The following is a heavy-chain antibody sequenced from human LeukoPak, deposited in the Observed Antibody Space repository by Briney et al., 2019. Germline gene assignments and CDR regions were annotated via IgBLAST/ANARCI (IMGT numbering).Heavy chain of an antibody. CDR1: GFTFTTYW. CDR3: ARVRGYSGYEDY. CDR2: IKQDGTEK. J-gene: IGHJ4*02. V-gene: IGHV3-7*01. D-gene: IGHD5-12*01. Sequence: GGSLRLSCAASGFTFTTYWMSWVRQAPGKGLEWVANIKQDGTEKYYVDSVKGRFTISRDNAKNSLYLQMNSLRAEDTAVYYCARVRGYSGYEDYWGQGTLVTVSS.